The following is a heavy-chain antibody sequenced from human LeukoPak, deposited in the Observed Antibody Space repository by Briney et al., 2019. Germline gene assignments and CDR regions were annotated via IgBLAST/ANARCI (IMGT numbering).Heavy chain of an antibody. Sequence: PSETLSLTCTVSGGSISSYYWSWIRQPPGKGLEWIAYISYSGTTNYNPSLKSRVSISIDTSNNQFSLKLSSVTAADTAVYYCVRDFSGYTYYMDIWGKGTTVTVSS. CDR3: VRDFSGYTYYMDI. CDR1: GGSISSYY. CDR2: ISYSGTT. D-gene: IGHD3-22*01. V-gene: IGHV4-59*08. J-gene: IGHJ6*03.